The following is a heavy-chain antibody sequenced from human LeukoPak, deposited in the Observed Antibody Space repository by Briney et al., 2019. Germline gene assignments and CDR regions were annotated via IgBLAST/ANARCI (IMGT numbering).Heavy chain of an antibody. J-gene: IGHJ4*02. D-gene: IGHD6-19*01. Sequence: SQTLSLTCTVYGGSISSYFWSSIRQPPGKGLEWNGYIYYSGSTNYNPSLKSRVTMSVDTSKNQFSLKLSSVTAADTAVYYCARIDRAVAGTIDYWGQGTLVTVSS. CDR2: IYYSGST. V-gene: IGHV4-59*08. CDR1: GGSISSYF. CDR3: ARIDRAVAGTIDY.